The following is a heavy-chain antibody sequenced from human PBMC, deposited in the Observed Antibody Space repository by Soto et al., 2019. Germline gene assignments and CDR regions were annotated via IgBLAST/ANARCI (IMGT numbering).Heavy chain of an antibody. D-gene: IGHD1-26*01. V-gene: IGHV1-18*01. CDR2: ISAYNGNT. CDR3: ARDRWELTIDYFYYGMDV. Sequence: QVQLVQSGAEVKKPGASVKVSCKASGYTFTSYGISWVRQAPGQGLEWMGWISAYNGNTNYAQKLQGRVTMTTDTSTRTAYMELRSLRSDDTAVYYCARDRWELTIDYFYYGMDVWGQGTTVTVSS. J-gene: IGHJ6*02. CDR1: GYTFTSYG.